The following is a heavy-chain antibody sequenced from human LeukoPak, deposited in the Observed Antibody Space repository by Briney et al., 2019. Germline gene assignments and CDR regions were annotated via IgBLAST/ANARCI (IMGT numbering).Heavy chain of an antibody. D-gene: IGHD1-26*01. Sequence: ASVKLSCKASGYTFTSYGISWMRQAPGQGLEWMGWISAYNGNTDYAQKFQGRVTMTTDTSTSTAYMEVRSLRSDDTAVYYCARAYSGSYYYYWGQGTLVTVSS. CDR1: GYTFTSYG. CDR2: ISAYNGNT. V-gene: IGHV1-18*01. CDR3: ARAYSGSYYYY. J-gene: IGHJ4*02.